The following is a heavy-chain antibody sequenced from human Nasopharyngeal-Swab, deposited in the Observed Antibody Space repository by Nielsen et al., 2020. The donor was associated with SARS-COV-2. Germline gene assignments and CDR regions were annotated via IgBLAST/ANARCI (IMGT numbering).Heavy chain of an antibody. V-gene: IGHV4-39*01. D-gene: IGHD6-13*01. CDR2: IYYSGST. J-gene: IGHJ6*02. CDR3: ARHYSSSWTNYYYYGMDV. Sequence: WIRQPSGKGLEWIGSIYYSGSTYCNPSPKSRVTISVDTSKNQFSLKLSSVTAADTAVYYCARHYSSSWTNYYYYGMDVWGQGTTVTVSS.